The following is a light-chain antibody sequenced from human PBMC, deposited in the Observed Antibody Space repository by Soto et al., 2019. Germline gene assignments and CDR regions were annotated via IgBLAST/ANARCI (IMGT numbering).Light chain of an antibody. CDR2: GNS. CDR1: SSNIGAGYD. CDR3: HSYDSSLSGSV. J-gene: IGLJ2*01. Sequence: QPVLTQPPSVSGAPGQRVTISCTGSSSNIGAGYDVHWYQQLPGTAPKLLIYGNSNRPSGVPDRFPGSKSGTSASLAITGLQAEDEADYYCHSYDSSLSGSVFGGGTKLTVL. V-gene: IGLV1-40*01.